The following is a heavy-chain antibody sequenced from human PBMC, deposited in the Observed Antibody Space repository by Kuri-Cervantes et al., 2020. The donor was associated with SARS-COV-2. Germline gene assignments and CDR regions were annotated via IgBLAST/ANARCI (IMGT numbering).Heavy chain of an antibody. J-gene: IGHJ3*02. CDR3: ARDQGPRLRYFDWLLSYAFDI. CDR1: GFRFSGYP. D-gene: IGHD3-9*01. Sequence: GGSLRLSCSASGFRFSGYPMHWVRQAPGKGLEYVSAISPDGANTYYADSVKDRFTISRDNAKNSLYLQMNSLRAEDTAVYYCARDQGPRLRYFDWLLSYAFDIWGQGTMVTVSS. V-gene: IGHV3-64*04. CDR2: ISPDGANT.